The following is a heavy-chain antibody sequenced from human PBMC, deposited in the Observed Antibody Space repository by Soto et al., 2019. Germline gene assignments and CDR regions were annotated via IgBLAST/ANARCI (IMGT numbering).Heavy chain of an antibody. CDR2: FGGDENYT. CDR1: GFSVKRYW. J-gene: IGHJ6*02. V-gene: IGHV3-74*01. CDR3: GKGKELGVVRYGLDA. Sequence: GGSLRLSCGASGFSVKRYWMHWVRQAPGKGLVWLSRFGGDENYTDYADSVRGRFTISRDIAKNTIYLQMNSLRAEDTAVYYCGKGKELGVVRYGLDAWGQGTTVTVSS. D-gene: IGHD3-3*01.